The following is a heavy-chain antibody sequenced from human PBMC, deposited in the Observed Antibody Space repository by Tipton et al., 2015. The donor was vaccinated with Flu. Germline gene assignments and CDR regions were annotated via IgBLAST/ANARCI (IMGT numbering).Heavy chain of an antibody. CDR2: ISRSSTYI. V-gene: IGHV3-21*01. CDR1: GFSFSTYS. CDR3: ARDLGSSGSFDY. Sequence: GSLRLSCAASGFSFSTYSMNWVRQAPGKGLEWVSLISRSSTYIHYADSVKGRFTISRDNANNLLFLQMNSLRGEDTAVYYCARDLGSSGSFDYWGQGTLVTVSS. J-gene: IGHJ4*02. D-gene: IGHD6-13*01.